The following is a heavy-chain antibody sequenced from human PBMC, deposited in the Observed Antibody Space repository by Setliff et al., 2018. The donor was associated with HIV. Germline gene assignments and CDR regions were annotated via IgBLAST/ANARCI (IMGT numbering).Heavy chain of an antibody. D-gene: IGHD6-19*01. J-gene: IGHJ6*03. CDR1: GFTFSDHY. Sequence: PGGSLRLSCAASGFTFSDHYMDWVRQAPGKGLEWVGRTRNKANSYTTEYAASVKGRFIISRDDSKNSLHLQMNSLKTEDTAVYYCATLSGCSSGWYDFGRIASGGYYSMDVWGKGTAVTVSS. CDR2: TRNKANSYTT. CDR3: ATLSGCSSGWYDFGRIASGGYYSMDV. V-gene: IGHV3-72*01.